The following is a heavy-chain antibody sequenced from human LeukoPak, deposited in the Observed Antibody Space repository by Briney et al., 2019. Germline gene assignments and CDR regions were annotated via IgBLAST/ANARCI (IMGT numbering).Heavy chain of an antibody. CDR2: ISSSSSYI. V-gene: IGHV3-21*01. CDR3: ARPRGYSYGYGPYYYYGMDV. CDR1: GFTFDDYG. Sequence: PGGSLRLSCAASGFTFDDYGMNWVRQAPGKGLEWVSSISSSSSYIYYADSVKGRFTISRDNAKNSLYLQMNSLRAEDTAVYYCARPRGYSYGYGPYYYYGMDVWGQGTTVTVSS. J-gene: IGHJ6*02. D-gene: IGHD5-18*01.